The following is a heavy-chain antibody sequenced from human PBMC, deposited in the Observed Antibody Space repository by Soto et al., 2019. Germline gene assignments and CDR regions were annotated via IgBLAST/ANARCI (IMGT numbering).Heavy chain of an antibody. J-gene: IGHJ4*02. V-gene: IGHV2-5*02. D-gene: IGHD2-2*02. CDR3: AHIYTGCRRLFGS. CDR2: IFWDDDK. CDR1: GFSLSTSGMG. Sequence: SGPTLVNPTQTLTLTCSFSGFSLSTSGMGVGWIRQPPEKALEWLALIFWDDDKRYSPSLKSRLTTTKDTSENQVILTLTNMDPLDTATYYCAHIYTGCRRLFGSCGQLTLVTFSS.